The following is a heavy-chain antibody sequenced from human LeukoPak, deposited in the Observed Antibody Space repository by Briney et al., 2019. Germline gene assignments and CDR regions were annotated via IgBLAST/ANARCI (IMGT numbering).Heavy chain of an antibody. Sequence: PGGSLRLSCAASGFTFSSYWMSWVRQAPGKGLEWVSGISWNSGSIGYADSVKGRFTISRDNAKNSLYLQMNSLRAEDTALYYCAKDSRGWYDGYFDYWGQGTLVTVSS. V-gene: IGHV3-9*01. D-gene: IGHD6-19*01. J-gene: IGHJ4*02. CDR1: GFTFSSYW. CDR3: AKDSRGWYDGYFDY. CDR2: ISWNSGSI.